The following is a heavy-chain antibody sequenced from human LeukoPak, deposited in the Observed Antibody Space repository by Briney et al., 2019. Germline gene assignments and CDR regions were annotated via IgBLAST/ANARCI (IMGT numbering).Heavy chain of an antibody. Sequence: GGSLRLSCAASGFTFSSYAMSWVRQAPGKGLEWVSAISGSGGSTYYADSVKGRFTISRDNAKNSLYLQMNSLRAEDTAVYYCAREYWFGELLDDYWGQGTLVTVSS. CDR1: GFTFSSYA. D-gene: IGHD3-10*01. CDR2: ISGSGGST. V-gene: IGHV3-23*01. CDR3: AREYWFGELLDDY. J-gene: IGHJ4*02.